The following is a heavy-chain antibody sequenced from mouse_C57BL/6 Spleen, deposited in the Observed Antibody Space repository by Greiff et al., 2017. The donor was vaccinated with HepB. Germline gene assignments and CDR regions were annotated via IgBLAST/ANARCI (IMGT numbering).Heavy chain of an antibody. CDR3: ARSTGDYDLYYFDY. CDR2: IYPGDGDT. Sequence: VQLQQSGPELVKPGASVKISCKASGYAFSSSWMNWVKQRPGKGLEWIGRIYPGDGDTNYNGKFKGKATLTADKSSSTAYMQLSSLTSEDSAVYFCARSTGDYDLYYFDYWGQGTTLTVSS. V-gene: IGHV1-82*01. J-gene: IGHJ2*01. D-gene: IGHD2-4*01. CDR1: GYAFSSSW.